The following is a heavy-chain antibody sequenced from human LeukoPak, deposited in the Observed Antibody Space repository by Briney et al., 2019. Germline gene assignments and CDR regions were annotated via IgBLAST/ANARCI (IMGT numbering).Heavy chain of an antibody. CDR3: ARETPDYYDSSGYDY. V-gene: IGHV1-3*01. CDR1: GYTFTSYA. CDR2: INAGNGNT. Sequence: ASVKVSCKASGYTFTSYAMHWVRQAPGQRLEWMGWINAGNGNTKYSQKFQGRVTITADESTSTAYMELSSLRSEDTAVYYCARETPDYYDSSGYDYWGQGTLVTVSS. J-gene: IGHJ4*02. D-gene: IGHD3-22*01.